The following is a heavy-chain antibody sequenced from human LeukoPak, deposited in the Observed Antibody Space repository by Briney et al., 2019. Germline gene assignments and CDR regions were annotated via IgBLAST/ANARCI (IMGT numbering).Heavy chain of an antibody. V-gene: IGHV3-73*01. J-gene: IGHJ6*03. D-gene: IGHD5-18*01. CDR2: IRSKANSYAT. CDR3: ATSRGYSYGYLYYYMDV. Sequence: PGGSLRLSCAASGFTFSGSAMHWVRQASGKGLEWVGRIRSKANSYATAYAASVKGRFTISRDDSKNTAYLQMNSLKTEDTAVYYCATSRGYSYGYLYYYMDVWGKGTTVTVSS. CDR1: GFTFSGSA.